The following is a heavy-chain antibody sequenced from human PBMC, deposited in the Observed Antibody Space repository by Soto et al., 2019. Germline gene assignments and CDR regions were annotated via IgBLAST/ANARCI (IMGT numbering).Heavy chain of an antibody. D-gene: IGHD3-10*01. V-gene: IGHV3-30*18. CDR3: AKEFYYYGSGSPGGSYYYYYGMDV. Sequence: PGGSLRLSCAASGFTFSSYGMHWVRQAPGKGLEWVAVISYDGSNKYYADSVKGRFTISRDNSKNTLYLQMNSLRAEDTAVYYCAKEFYYYGSGSPGGSYYYYYGMDVWGQGTTVTVSS. CDR1: GFTFSSYG. CDR2: ISYDGSNK. J-gene: IGHJ6*02.